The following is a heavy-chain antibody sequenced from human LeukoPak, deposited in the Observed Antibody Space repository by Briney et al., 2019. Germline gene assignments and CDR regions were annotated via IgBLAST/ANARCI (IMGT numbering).Heavy chain of an antibody. Sequence: SETLSLTCTVSGGSISSYYWSWIRQPPGKGLEWIGYIYYSGSTNYNPSLKSRVTISVDTSKNQFSLKLSSVTAADTAVYYCARLYGSGTYWTNSYYYYGMDVWGQGTTVTVFS. V-gene: IGHV4-59*01. CDR3: ARLYGSGTYWTNSYYYYGMDV. D-gene: IGHD3-10*01. CDR1: GGSISSYY. J-gene: IGHJ6*02. CDR2: IYYSGST.